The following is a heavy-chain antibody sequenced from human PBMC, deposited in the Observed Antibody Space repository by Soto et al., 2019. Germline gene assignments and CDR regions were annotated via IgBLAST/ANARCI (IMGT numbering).Heavy chain of an antibody. V-gene: IGHV3-23*01. CDR1: GIEFSNYA. CDR3: AKDGNWLGVYFDV. CDR2: SSASGRSR. J-gene: IGHJ4*02. Sequence: GGSLRLSCVASGIEFSNYAMSWVRQAPGKGLEWVSISSASGRSRYHADSVKGRFTISRDNSKDTLYLHMTNLRAEDTAVYYCAKDGNWLGVYFDVWGQGTPVTVSS. D-gene: IGHD6-19*01.